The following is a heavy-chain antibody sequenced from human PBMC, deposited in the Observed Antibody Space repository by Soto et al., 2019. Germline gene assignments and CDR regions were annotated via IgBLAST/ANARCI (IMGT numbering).Heavy chain of an antibody. CDR1: GDSIIISDFY. D-gene: IGHD3-3*02. J-gene: IGHJ5*02. CDR3: ARHYLALGKNNWFDP. CDR2: IFYLGSS. V-gene: IGHV4-39*01. Sequence: PSETLSLTCTVSGDSIIISDFYWGWVRQPPGKGLEWIGSIFYLGSSYYNPSLKSRVTMSVDTSKNQFSLRLRSVTAADTALYFCARHYLALGKNNWFDPWGQGIMVTVSS.